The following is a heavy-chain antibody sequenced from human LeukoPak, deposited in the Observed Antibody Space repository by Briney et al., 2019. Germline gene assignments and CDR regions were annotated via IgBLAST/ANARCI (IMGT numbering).Heavy chain of an antibody. CDR2: IYCSGRT. CDR3: ARIWSGSVTAADM. CDR1: GGSISGYY. Sequence: AESLSLTCPVSGGSISGYYRTWIRQPAGKGLEWIGRIYCSGRTGYNPSLKRRVTMSVDTSKNHFSLKLSPVTAAETAIYYCARIWSGSVTAADMWGQGTMVSVSS. D-gene: IGHD3-3*01. J-gene: IGHJ3*02. V-gene: IGHV4-4*07.